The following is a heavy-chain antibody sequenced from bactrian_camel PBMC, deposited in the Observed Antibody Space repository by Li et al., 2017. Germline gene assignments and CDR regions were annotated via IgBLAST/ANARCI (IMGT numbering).Heavy chain of an antibody. V-gene: IGHV3S40*01. D-gene: IGHD3*01. J-gene: IGHJ4*01. CDR3: AKDRDDCYSGSWCHRGYHY. CDR1: GYIFSNYA. CDR2: INSGGGTT. Sequence: QLVESGGGSVQAGGSLKLSCTISGYIFSNYAMTWVRQAPGKGLEWVSTINSGGGTTYYADSVRGRFTISRDNGKNTVYLQLNSLKTEDMAMYYCAKDRDDCYSGSWCHRGYHYWGQGTQVTVS.